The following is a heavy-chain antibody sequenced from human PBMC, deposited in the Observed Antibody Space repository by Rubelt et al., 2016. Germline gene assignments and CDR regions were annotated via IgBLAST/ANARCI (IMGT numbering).Heavy chain of an antibody. CDR2: MHAHRGNT. D-gene: IGHD6-13*01. J-gene: IGHJ4*02. Sequence: VQLVQSWAEVKQHGVSVQVSCTASGYPFTNYDINWVRQATGQGLAWLGWMHAHRGNTGYAQKYQGRATMTKNTSISTAYRDLISLRSEDTAVYYCARGSRTVDYWGQGTLLTVSS. V-gene: IGHV1-8*01. CDR1: GYPFTNYD. CDR3: ARGSRTVDY.